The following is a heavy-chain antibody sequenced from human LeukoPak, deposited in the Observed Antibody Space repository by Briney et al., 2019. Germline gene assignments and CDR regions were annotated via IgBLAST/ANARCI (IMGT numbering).Heavy chain of an antibody. Sequence: PGGSLRLSCAASGFTFTSYEMNWVGQAPGKGLEWVSHLSGSGRAIYYADSVKGRFTISRDNAKNSLYLQMNSLRAEDTAVYYCARGSSTWFDPWGQGTLVTVSS. J-gene: IGHJ5*02. V-gene: IGHV3-48*03. CDR3: ARGSSTWFDP. D-gene: IGHD1-26*01. CDR2: LSGSGRAI. CDR1: GFTFTSYE.